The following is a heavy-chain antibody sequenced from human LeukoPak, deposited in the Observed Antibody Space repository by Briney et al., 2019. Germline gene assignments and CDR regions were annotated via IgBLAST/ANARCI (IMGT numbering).Heavy chain of an antibody. V-gene: IGHV4-31*03. CDR1: GGSISSGGYY. CDR2: IYYSGST. D-gene: IGHD6-13*01. CDR3: ARESIAAAVDAFDI. J-gene: IGHJ3*02. Sequence: PSQTLSLTCTVSGGSISSGGYYWSWIRQHPGKGLEWIGYIYYSGSTYYNPSLKSRVTISVDTSKNQFSLKLSSVTAADTAVYYCARESIAAAVDAFDIWGQGTMVTVSS.